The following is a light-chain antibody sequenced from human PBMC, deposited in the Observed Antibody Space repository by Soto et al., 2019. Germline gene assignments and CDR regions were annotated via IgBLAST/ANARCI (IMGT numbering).Light chain of an antibody. CDR3: SSYTSSRTYF. Sequence: QSALTQPASVSGSPGQSITISCTGTSSDVGGYNYVSWYQQHPGKAPKLMIYDVSNRPSGVSNHFSGSKSGNTASLTISGLQAEDEADYYCSSYTSSRTYFFGTGTKLTVL. V-gene: IGLV2-14*01. CDR1: SSDVGGYNY. J-gene: IGLJ1*01. CDR2: DVS.